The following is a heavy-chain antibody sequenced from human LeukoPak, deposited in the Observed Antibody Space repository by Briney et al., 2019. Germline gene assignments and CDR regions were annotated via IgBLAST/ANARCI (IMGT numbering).Heavy chain of an antibody. CDR1: GGSISSGGYS. D-gene: IGHD2-2*01. J-gene: IGHJ3*02. CDR3: AIQKGYCSSSSCYLDAFDI. CDR2: IYHSGST. Sequence: SETLSLTCAVSGGSISSGGYSWSWIRQPPGKGLEWIGYIYHSGSTYYNQSLKSRVTISVDRSKNQFSLKLSSVTAADTAVYYCAIQKGYCSSSSCYLDAFDIWGQGTMVTVSS. V-gene: IGHV4-30-2*01.